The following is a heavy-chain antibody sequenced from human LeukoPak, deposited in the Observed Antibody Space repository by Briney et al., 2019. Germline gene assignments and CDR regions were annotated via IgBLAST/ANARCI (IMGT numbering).Heavy chain of an antibody. Sequence: GGSLRLSCAASGFTFSSYAMSWVRQAPGKGLEWVSGISGSGGSTDYVDSVKGRFTISRDNSKSTLYLQMNSLRDDDSAAYFCARVYLERLTAGYFDHWGQGTQVTVSP. CDR2: ISGSGGST. CDR3: ARVYLERLTAGYFDH. J-gene: IGHJ4*02. V-gene: IGHV3-23*01. CDR1: GFTFSSYA. D-gene: IGHD2-8*01.